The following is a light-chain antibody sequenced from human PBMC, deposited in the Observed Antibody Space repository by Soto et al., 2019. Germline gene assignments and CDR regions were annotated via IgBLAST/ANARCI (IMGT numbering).Light chain of an antibody. CDR3: QQYGSSPRWT. CDR1: QSVGSY. V-gene: IGKV3-20*01. CDR2: DAS. Sequence: EIVLTQSPATLSLYTGERATLSFRASQSVGSYLAWCQQKPGQAPRLLIYDASNRATGIPARFSGSGSGTDFTLTISRLEPEDFAVYYCQQYGSSPRWTFGQRAKVDIK. J-gene: IGKJ1*01.